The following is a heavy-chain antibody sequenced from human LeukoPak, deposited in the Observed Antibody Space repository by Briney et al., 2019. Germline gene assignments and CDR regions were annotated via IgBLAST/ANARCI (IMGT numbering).Heavy chain of an antibody. J-gene: IGHJ4*02. CDR1: GGSISSGSYY. CDR2: IYSSGKT. D-gene: IGHD6-19*01. CDR3: ARDAVAVAGLGAFDY. Sequence: SSETLSLTCTVSGGSISSGSYYWDWIRQPPGKGLEWIGDIYSSGKTNYNPSLRSRVTMSIDPSKNQFSLNLNSVSATDTAVYYCARDAVAVAGLGAFDYWGQGTLVTVSS. V-gene: IGHV4-39*02.